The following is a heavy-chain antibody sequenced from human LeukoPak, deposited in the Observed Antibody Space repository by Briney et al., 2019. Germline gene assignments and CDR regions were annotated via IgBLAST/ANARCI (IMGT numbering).Heavy chain of an antibody. CDR2: IEVGGAIT. D-gene: IGHD1-26*01. Sequence: GGSLRLSCAASGFTFSSYAMTWVRWAPGKGLEWVSTIEVGGAITHYAASVKGRFTISRDTSKKILYLQMDSLRPEDTAVYYCAKPLGGSYLFDRWGQGTLVTVSS. V-gene: IGHV3-23*01. CDR3: AKPLGGSYLFDR. CDR1: GFTFSSYA. J-gene: IGHJ4*02.